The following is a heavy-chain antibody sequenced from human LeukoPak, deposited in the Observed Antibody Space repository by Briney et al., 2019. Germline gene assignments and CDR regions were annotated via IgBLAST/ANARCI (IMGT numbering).Heavy chain of an antibody. CDR2: ISGSGGST. J-gene: IGHJ4*02. CDR3: AKDLKDYVWGSYLTDY. CDR1: GFTFSSYA. Sequence: PGGSLRLSCAASGFTFSSYAMSWVRQAPGKGLEWVSAISGSGGSTYYADSVKGRFTISRDNSKNTLYLQMNSLRAEDTAVYYCAKDLKDYVWGSYLTDYWGQGTLVTVSS. D-gene: IGHD3-16*02. V-gene: IGHV3-23*01.